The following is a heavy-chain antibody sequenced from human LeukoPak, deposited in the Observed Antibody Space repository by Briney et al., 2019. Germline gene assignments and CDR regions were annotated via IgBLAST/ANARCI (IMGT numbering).Heavy chain of an antibody. Sequence: SETLSLTCTVSGGSISSYYWSWIRQAPGKGLEWIGYIYYSGSTNYNPSLKSRVTISVDTSKNQFSLKLRSVTAADTAVYYCARDKGDYGDCYWFDPWGQGTLVTVSS. CDR1: GGSISSYY. CDR3: ARDKGDYGDCYWFDP. D-gene: IGHD4-17*01. V-gene: IGHV4-59*01. J-gene: IGHJ5*02. CDR2: IYYSGST.